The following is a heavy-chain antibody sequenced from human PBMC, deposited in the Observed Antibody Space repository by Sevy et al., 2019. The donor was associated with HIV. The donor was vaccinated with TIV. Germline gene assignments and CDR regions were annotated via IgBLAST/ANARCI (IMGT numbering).Heavy chain of an antibody. V-gene: IGHV1-69*13. Sequence: ASVKVSCKASGGTFSSYAISWVRQAPGQGLAWMGGIIPFFGTANYAQKFQGRVTITADESTSTAYMELSSLRSEDTAVYYCARGTLVGLQYLPVYWGQGTLVTVSS. J-gene: IGHJ4*02. CDR3: ARGTLVGLQYLPVY. CDR1: GGTFSSYA. D-gene: IGHD4-4*01. CDR2: IIPFFGTA.